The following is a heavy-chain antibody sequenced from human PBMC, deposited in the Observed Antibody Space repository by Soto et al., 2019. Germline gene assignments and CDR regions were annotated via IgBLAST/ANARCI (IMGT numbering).Heavy chain of an antibody. D-gene: IGHD3-10*01. CDR1: GGSFRGYY. V-gene: IGHV4-34*01. J-gene: IGHJ6*02. CDR2: INHSGSS. Sequence: PPETLSLTCTVSGGSFRGYYWGWVRQPPGKGLEWIGEINHSGSSNYHPSLKSRVTISVATSKNQFSLTVNSVTPADTAVYYCARGEITLLGGMDVWGQGTTVTVSS. CDR3: ARGEITLLGGMDV.